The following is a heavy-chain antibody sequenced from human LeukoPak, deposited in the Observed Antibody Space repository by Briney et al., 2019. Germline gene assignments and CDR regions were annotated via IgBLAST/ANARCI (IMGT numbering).Heavy chain of an antibody. Sequence: KPSETLSLTCSVSGDSINSSSYNWAWIRQPPGKGLEWIGRIYYTGSTHYSPSLKSRATISLDTSKNQFSLKVTSVTAADTALYYCARTRILFFDLWGRGTLVTVSS. CDR2: IYYTGST. CDR3: ARTRILFFDL. CDR1: GDSINSSSYN. J-gene: IGHJ2*01. V-gene: IGHV4-39*01.